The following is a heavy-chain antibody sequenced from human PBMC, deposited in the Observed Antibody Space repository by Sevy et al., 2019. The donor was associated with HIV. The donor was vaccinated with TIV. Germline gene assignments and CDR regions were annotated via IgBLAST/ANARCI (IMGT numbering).Heavy chain of an antibody. D-gene: IGHD5-12*01. Sequence: GGSLRLSCAASGFTFSSYWMSWVRQAPGKGLEWVANIKQDGSEKYYVDSVKGRFTISRDNAKNSLYLQMNSLRAEDTAVYSCARDIVATTGRTAAADYWGQGTLVTVSS. CDR3: ARDIVATTGRTAAADY. V-gene: IGHV3-7*03. CDR2: IKQDGSEK. CDR1: GFTFSSYW. J-gene: IGHJ4*02.